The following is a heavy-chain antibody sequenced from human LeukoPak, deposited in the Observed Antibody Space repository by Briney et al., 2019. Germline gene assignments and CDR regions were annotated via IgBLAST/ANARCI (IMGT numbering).Heavy chain of an antibody. CDR2: IYYSGST. V-gene: IGHV4-30-4*08. CDR3: ARDSRYYDFS. D-gene: IGHD3-3*01. CDR1: GGSISSGDYY. Sequence: SETLSLTRTVSGGSISSGDYYWSWIRQPPGKGLEWIGYIYYSGSTYYNPSLKSRVTISVDTSKNQFSLKLSSVTAADTAVYYCARDSRYYDFSWGQGTLVTVSS. J-gene: IGHJ1*01.